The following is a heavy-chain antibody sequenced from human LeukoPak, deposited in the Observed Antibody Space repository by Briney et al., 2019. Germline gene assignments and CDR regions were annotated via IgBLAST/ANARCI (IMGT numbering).Heavy chain of an antibody. D-gene: IGHD3-22*01. CDR3: ARVDYYDSKATQYFQH. Sequence: PSETLSLTCTVSGGSISSYYWSWIRQPPGKGLEWIGYIYYSGSTNYNPSLKSRVTISVDTSKNQFSLKLSSVTAADTAVYYCARVDYYDSKATQYFQHWGQGTLVTASS. J-gene: IGHJ1*01. V-gene: IGHV4-59*01. CDR2: IYYSGST. CDR1: GGSISSYY.